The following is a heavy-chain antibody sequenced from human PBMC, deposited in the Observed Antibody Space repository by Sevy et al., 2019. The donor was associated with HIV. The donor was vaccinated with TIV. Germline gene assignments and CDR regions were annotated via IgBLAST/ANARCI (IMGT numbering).Heavy chain of an antibody. CDR3: AKAGGGWNYFDY. J-gene: IGHJ4*02. Sequence: GGSLRLSCAASGFTFDNYAMTWVRQTPGKGLEWVSTLDNSGDNTYNADSVKGRFTISRDNSKNTLYLQMDILRAEDTAIYYCAKAGGGWNYFDYSGQGTLVTVSS. D-gene: IGHD6-19*01. CDR1: GFTFDNYA. V-gene: IGHV3-23*01. CDR2: LDNSGDNT.